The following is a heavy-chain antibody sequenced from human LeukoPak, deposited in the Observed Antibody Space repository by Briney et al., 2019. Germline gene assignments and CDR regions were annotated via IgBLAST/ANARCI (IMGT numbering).Heavy chain of an antibody. D-gene: IGHD4-17*01. CDR2: IYYSGST. CDR1: GGSISSYY. V-gene: IGHV4-59*01. Sequence: SETLSLTCTVSGGSISSYYWSWIRQPPGKGLEWIGYIYYSGSTNYNPSLKSRVTISVDTSKNQFSLKLSSVTAADTAVYYCARDGVRYGDYGFDYWGQGTPVAVSS. J-gene: IGHJ4*02. CDR3: ARDGVRYGDYGFDY.